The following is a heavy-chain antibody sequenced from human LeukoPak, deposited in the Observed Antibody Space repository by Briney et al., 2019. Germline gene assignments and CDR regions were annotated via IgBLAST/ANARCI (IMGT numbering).Heavy chain of an antibody. CDR1: GGTFSSYA. J-gene: IGHJ5*02. CDR3: ASHYYDSSGYYH. D-gene: IGHD3-22*01. V-gene: IGHV1-69*13. CDR2: IIPIFGTA. Sequence: GASVKVSCKASGGTFSSYAISWVRQAPGQGLEWMGGIIPIFGTANYAQKFQGRVTITADESTSTAYMELSSLRSEDTAVYYCASHYYDSSGYYHWGQGTLVTVSS.